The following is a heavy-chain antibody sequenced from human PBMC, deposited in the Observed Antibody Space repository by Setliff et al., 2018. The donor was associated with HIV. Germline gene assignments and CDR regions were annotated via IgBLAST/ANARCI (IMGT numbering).Heavy chain of an antibody. CDR2: FDPKDGKT. Sequence: ASVKVSCKVSGYTLTELSRHWVRQAPGKGLEWMGSFDPKDGKTRYAQKFQGRVTITADESTSTAYMELSSLRSEDTAVYYCARGYSSSWYNYWGQGTLVTISS. V-gene: IGHV1-24*01. J-gene: IGHJ4*02. CDR1: GYTLTELS. D-gene: IGHD6-13*01. CDR3: ARGYSSSWYNY.